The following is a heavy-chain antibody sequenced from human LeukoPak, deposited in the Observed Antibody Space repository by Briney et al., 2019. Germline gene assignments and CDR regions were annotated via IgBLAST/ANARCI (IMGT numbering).Heavy chain of an antibody. D-gene: IGHD3-22*01. CDR3: ARAWWYHDSSAYYSVNAFDI. V-gene: IGHV4-59*01. CDR2: IYYSGSTSGST. CDR1: GGSISSYY. Sequence: SETLSLTCTVSGGSISSYYWSWIRQPPGKGLEWIGYIYYSGSTSGSTNYNPSLKSRVTIPVDTSKNQFSLKLRSVTAADTAVYYCARAWWYHDSSAYYSVNAFDIWGQGTMVTVSS. J-gene: IGHJ3*02.